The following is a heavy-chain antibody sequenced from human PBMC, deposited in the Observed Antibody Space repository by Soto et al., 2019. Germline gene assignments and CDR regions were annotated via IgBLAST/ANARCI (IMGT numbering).Heavy chain of an antibody. Sequence: GGSLRLSCAASGFTFSSYSMSWVRQAQGKGLEWVSGISGSGDATFYADSVKGRFTISRDNSKSTLYLQMNSLRAEDAAVYYCAKDPQDNFWETWFDPWGQGTLVTVSS. CDR1: GFTFSSYS. CDR2: ISGSGDAT. CDR3: AKDPQDNFWETWFDP. V-gene: IGHV3-23*01. J-gene: IGHJ5*02. D-gene: IGHD3-3*01.